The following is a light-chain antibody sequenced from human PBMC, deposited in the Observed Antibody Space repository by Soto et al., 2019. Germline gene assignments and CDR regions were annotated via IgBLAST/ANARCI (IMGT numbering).Light chain of an antibody. Sequence: DIQMTQSPSTLSASVGDRVTITCRASQSISSWWAWYQQKPGKAPKLLIYDASSLESGVPSRFSGSGSGTDFTLTISSLQPDDFATYYCQQYNSYPYTFGQGTTLEIK. CDR1: QSISSW. J-gene: IGKJ2*01. CDR3: QQYNSYPYT. CDR2: DAS. V-gene: IGKV1-5*01.